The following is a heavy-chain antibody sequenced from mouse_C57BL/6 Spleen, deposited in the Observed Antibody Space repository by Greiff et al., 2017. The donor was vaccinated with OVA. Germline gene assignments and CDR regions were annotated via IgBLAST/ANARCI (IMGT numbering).Heavy chain of an antibody. CDR2: IDPETGGT. J-gene: IGHJ3*01. Sequence: QVQLQQSGAELVRPGASVTLSCKASGYTFTDYEMHWVKQTPVHGLEWIGAIDPETGGTAYNQKFKGKAILTADKSSSTAYMELRSLTSEDSAVYYCTRGEGGDYDGAWFADWGQGILVTGSA. CDR3: TRGEGGDYDGAWFAD. V-gene: IGHV1-15*01. D-gene: IGHD2-4*01. CDR1: GYTFTDYE.